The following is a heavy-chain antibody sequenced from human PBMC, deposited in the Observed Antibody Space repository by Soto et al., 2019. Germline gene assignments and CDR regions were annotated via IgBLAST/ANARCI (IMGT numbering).Heavy chain of an antibody. CDR3: ARGAVVLEWLPFDY. CDR1: GFTFSSYS. V-gene: IGHV3-48*02. CDR2: ISSSSTI. Sequence: GGSLRLSCAASGFTFSSYSMDWVRHAPGKGLELVSYISSSSTIYYADSVKGRFTISRDNAKNSLYLQMNSLRDEDTAVYYCARGAVVLEWLPFDYWGQGTLVTVSS. D-gene: IGHD3-3*01. J-gene: IGHJ4*02.